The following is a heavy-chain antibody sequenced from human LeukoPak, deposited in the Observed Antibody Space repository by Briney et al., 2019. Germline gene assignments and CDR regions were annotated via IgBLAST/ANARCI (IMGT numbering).Heavy chain of an antibody. Sequence: GGSLRLSCAASGFTFSSYAMHWVRQAPGKGLEWVAVISYDGSNKYYADSVKGRFTISRDNAKNSLYLQINSLRAEDTAVYYCARDATMVPLYYYYYMDVWGKGTTVTVSS. D-gene: IGHD3-10*01. CDR2: ISYDGSNK. V-gene: IGHV3-30-3*01. CDR3: ARDATMVPLYYYYYMDV. J-gene: IGHJ6*03. CDR1: GFTFSSYA.